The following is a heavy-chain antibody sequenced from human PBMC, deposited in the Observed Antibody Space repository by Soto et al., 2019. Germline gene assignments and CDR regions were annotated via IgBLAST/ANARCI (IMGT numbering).Heavy chain of an antibody. CDR3: ARDSSRDYDFWSGYSDDLNWFDP. J-gene: IGHJ5*02. D-gene: IGHD3-3*01. CDR2: ISAYNGNT. CDR1: GYTFTSYG. Sequence: ASVKVSCKASGYTFTSYGISWVRQVPGQGLEWMGWISAYNGNTNYAQKLQGRVTMTTDTSTSTAYMELRSLRSDDTAVYYCARDSSRDYDFWSGYSDDLNWFDPWGQGTLVTVSS. V-gene: IGHV1-18*04.